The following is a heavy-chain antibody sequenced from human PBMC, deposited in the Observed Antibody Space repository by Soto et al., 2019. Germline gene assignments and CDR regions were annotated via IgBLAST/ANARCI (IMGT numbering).Heavy chain of an antibody. CDR1: GGSINSYY. J-gene: IGHJ5*01. V-gene: IGHV4-4*07. CDR2: ISSGGSA. Sequence: SETLSLTCNVSGGSINSYYWSWIRQPAGKGLEWIGRISSGGSAIYNPSLKSRVTISVDTSKNQFSLRLTSVTAADTAVYFCARDAYPNWFDYWGQGILVTVSS. CDR3: ARDAYPNWFDY. D-gene: IGHD2-8*01.